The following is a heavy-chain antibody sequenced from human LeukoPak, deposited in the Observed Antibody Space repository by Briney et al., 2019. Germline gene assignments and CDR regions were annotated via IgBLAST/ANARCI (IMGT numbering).Heavy chain of an antibody. CDR1: RFTFSNYW. Sequence: PGGSLRLSCAASRFTFSNYWMSWVRQAPGKGLEWVANINQDGSEKYYVDSVRGRFSISRDNAKNSLYLQMNSLRAEDTAVYYCARDLGGVSGLAPDIWGQGTMVTVSS. J-gene: IGHJ3*02. V-gene: IGHV3-7*05. D-gene: IGHD6-13*01. CDR3: ARDLGGVSGLAPDI. CDR2: INQDGSEK.